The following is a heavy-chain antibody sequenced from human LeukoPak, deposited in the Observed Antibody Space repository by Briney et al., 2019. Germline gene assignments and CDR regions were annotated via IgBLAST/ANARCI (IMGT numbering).Heavy chain of an antibody. V-gene: IGHV4-59*12. CDR3: ARVSSSWYQDWYFDL. D-gene: IGHD6-13*01. Sequence: SETLSLTCTVSGGSISSYYWSWIRQPPGKGLEWIGYIYYSGSTNYNPSLKSRVTISVDTSKNQFSLKLSSMIAADTAVYYCARVSSSWYQDWYFDLWGLGTLVTVPS. CDR2: IYYSGST. J-gene: IGHJ2*01. CDR1: GGSISSYY.